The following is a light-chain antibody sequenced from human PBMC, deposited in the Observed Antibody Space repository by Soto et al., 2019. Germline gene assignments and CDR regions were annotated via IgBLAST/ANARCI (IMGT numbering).Light chain of an antibody. J-gene: IGLJ1*01. CDR3: AAWDDSLEEYV. Sequence: QSVLTQPPSASGTPGQRVTISCSGSASNIGSKSVNWYQQFPGTAPKLLIYSSIYRPSGVPARMSASKSGTSASLAISGLQSEDEADYFCAAWDDSLEEYVFGTGTKLTVL. V-gene: IGLV1-44*01. CDR2: SSI. CDR1: ASNIGSKS.